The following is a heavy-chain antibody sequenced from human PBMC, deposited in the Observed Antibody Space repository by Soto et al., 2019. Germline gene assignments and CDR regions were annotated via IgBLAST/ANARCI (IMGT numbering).Heavy chain of an antibody. CDR2: ISGGGSII. CDR1: GFTFSDYY. J-gene: IGHJ6*02. Sequence: QVQLVESGGGVVQPGRSLRLSCAASGFTFSDYYMSWIRQAPGKGLEWVSYISGGGSIISYTDSVKGRLTISRDNAKNSLYLQMNSLRAEDTAVYYCARDSDGMDVWGQGTTVTVSS. CDR3: ARDSDGMDV. V-gene: IGHV3-11*01.